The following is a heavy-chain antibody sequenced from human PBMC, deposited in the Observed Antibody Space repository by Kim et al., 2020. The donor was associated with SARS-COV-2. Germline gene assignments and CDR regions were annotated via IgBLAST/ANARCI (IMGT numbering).Heavy chain of an antibody. Sequence: ADSVKGRFTITRDNAKDTLYLKMNSLRAGDKAVYYCARRQFSSGWYYFDCWGQGTLVTVSS. J-gene: IGHJ4*02. D-gene: IGHD6-19*01. V-gene: IGHV3-74*01. CDR3: ARRQFSSGWYYFDC.